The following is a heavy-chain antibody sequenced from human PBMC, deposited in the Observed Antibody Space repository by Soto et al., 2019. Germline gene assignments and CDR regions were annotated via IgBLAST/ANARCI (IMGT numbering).Heavy chain of an antibody. J-gene: IGHJ5*02. D-gene: IGHD3-22*01. CDR1: GFTFSSYS. Sequence: GGSLRLSCASSGFTFSSYSMNWVRQAPGKGLEWVSYISSSSSTIYYADSVKGRFTISRDNAKNSLYLQMNSLRDEDTAVYYCARDAPPLAYYYDPNWFDPWGQGTLVTVSS. CDR2: ISSSSSTI. V-gene: IGHV3-48*02. CDR3: ARDAPPLAYYYDPNWFDP.